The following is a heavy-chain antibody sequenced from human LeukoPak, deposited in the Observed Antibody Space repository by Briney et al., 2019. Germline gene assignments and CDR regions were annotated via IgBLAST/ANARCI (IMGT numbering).Heavy chain of an antibody. CDR2: IRYDGRNE. CDR3: AKEGASGSERFDL. Sequence: GGSLRLSCAASGFSFSSYGMHWVRQAPGRGLEWVAFIRYDGRNEQYAESVKGRFTISRDNSKNTVNLQMNSLRVEDTAVYYCAKEGASGSERFDLWGQGTLVTVSS. V-gene: IGHV3-30*02. CDR1: GFSFSSYG. J-gene: IGHJ5*02. D-gene: IGHD5-12*01.